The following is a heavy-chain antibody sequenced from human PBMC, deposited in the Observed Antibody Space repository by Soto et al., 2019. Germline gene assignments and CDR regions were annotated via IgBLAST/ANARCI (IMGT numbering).Heavy chain of an antibody. D-gene: IGHD2-2*01. J-gene: IGHJ4*02. Sequence: SETLSLTCAVYGGSFSGYYWSWIRQPPGKGLEWIGEINHSGSTNYNPSLKSRVTISVDTSKNQFSLKLSSVTAADTAVYYCARDAFDLLDYWGQGTLVTVSS. CDR1: GGSFSGYY. V-gene: IGHV4-34*01. CDR2: INHSGST. CDR3: ARDAFDLLDY.